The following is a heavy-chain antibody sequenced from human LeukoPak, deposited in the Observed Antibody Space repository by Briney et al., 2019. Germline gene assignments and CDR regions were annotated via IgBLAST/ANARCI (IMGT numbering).Heavy chain of an antibody. CDR1: GYTFTSYY. D-gene: IGHD5-18*01. CDR3: ARAPPSGQLWSPPNY. V-gene: IGHV1-46*03. J-gene: IGHJ4*02. Sequence: AASVKVSCKASGYTFTSYYMHWVRQAPGQGLEWMGIINPSAGSTSYAQKFQGRVTMTRDTSTSTVYMELSSLRSEDTAVYYCARAPPSGQLWSPPNYWGQGTLVTVSS. CDR2: INPSAGST.